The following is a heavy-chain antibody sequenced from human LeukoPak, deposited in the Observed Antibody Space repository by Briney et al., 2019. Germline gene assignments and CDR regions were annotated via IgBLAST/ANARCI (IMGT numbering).Heavy chain of an antibody. J-gene: IGHJ4*02. V-gene: IGHV3-74*01. CDR1: GFTFNRYY. CDR3: ARGGDDIGDY. CDR2: VNPDGSTT. D-gene: IGHD5-12*01. Sequence: GGSLTLSCVASGFTFNRYYMHWVRQAPGKGPVWVSRVNPDGSTTNYADSVKGRFTISRDNAKNTLDLQMNCLRVEDTAVYYCARGGDDIGDYWGQGTLVTVSS.